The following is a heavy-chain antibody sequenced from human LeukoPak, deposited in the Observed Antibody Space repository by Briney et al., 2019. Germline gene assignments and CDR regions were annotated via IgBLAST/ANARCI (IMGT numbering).Heavy chain of an antibody. CDR3: ATGSSSWPDY. V-gene: IGHV4-61*01. CDR2: IYYSGST. J-gene: IGHJ4*02. D-gene: IGHD6-13*01. CDR1: GGSISSGSYY. Sequence: SETLSLTCTVSGGSISSGSYYWSWIRQPPGKGLEWIGYIYYSGSTNYNPSLKSRVTISVDTSKNQFSLKLSSVTAADTAVYYCATGSSSWPDYWGQGTLVTVSS.